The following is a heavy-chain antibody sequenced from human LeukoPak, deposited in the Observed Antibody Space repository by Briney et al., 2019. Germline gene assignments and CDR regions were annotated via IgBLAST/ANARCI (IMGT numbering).Heavy chain of an antibody. CDR2: ISGSGYST. Sequence: PGGSLRLSCAASGFTFSSYAMSWVRQAPGKGLEWVSAISGSGYSTYYADSVKGRFTISRDNSKNTLFLHMNSLRAEDTAVYYCAKGAGYSGYDYPDYWGQATLVTVSS. D-gene: IGHD5-12*01. CDR3: AKGAGYSGYDYPDY. V-gene: IGHV3-23*01. CDR1: GFTFSSYA. J-gene: IGHJ4*02.